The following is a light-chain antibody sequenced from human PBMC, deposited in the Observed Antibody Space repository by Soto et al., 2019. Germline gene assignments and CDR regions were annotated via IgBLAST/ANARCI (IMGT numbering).Light chain of an antibody. CDR1: KSINNW. CDR3: QQYEDYPLT. V-gene: IGKV1-5*01. Sequence: DIQMTQSPSTLPAAVGDRITITCRASKSINNWLAWYQQKPGKGPKFLIYDASTLASGVPSRFSGSGSGTEFTLTISSLQPDDFATYYCQQYEDYPLTFGGGTKVEI. CDR2: DAS. J-gene: IGKJ4*01.